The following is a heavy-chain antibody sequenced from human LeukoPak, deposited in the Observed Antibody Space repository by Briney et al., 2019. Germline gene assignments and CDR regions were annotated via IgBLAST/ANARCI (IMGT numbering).Heavy chain of an antibody. D-gene: IGHD5-12*01. Sequence: AGESLKISCKGSGYSFTSYWIGWVRQMPGKGLEWMGIIYPGDSDTRCSPSFQGQVTISADKSISTAYLQWSSLKASDTAMYYCARRRGYSGYDFEGYFDYWGQGTLVTVSS. CDR1: GYSFTSYW. V-gene: IGHV5-51*01. J-gene: IGHJ4*02. CDR3: ARRRGYSGYDFEGYFDY. CDR2: IYPGDSDT.